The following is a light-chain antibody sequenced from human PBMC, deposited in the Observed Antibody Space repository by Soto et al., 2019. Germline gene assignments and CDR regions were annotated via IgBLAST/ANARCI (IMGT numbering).Light chain of an antibody. Sequence: QSALTQPPSASGSPGQAATISCTGTSSDVGAYKYVSWYQQYPGKAPKLMIYEVSKRPSGVPDRFSGSKSGNTASLTVSGLQAEDEADYYCTSYVGSDIWVFGGGTKVTVL. CDR3: TSYVGSDIWV. V-gene: IGLV2-8*01. CDR2: EVS. J-gene: IGLJ3*02. CDR1: SSDVGAYKY.